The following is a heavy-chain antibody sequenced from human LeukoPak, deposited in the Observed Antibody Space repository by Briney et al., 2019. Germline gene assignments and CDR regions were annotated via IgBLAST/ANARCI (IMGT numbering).Heavy chain of an antibody. CDR3: ARGAGGFGGWPRPFDY. Sequence: ASVKVSCKASGYTFTTYDINWVRQAPGQGLEWMGWISACNAKANYAQKFQGRVTMTTDTSTSTAYMELRSLRSDDTAVYYCARGAGGFGGWPRPFDYWGQGTLVTVSS. J-gene: IGHJ4*02. D-gene: IGHD6-19*01. V-gene: IGHV1-18*01. CDR2: ISACNAKA. CDR1: GYTFTTYD.